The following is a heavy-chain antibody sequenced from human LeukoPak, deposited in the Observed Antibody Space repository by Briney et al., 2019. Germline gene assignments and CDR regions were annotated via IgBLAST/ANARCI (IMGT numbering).Heavy chain of an antibody. CDR2: IGGSGGNT. CDR1: GFTFSSAP. CDR3: AQWHTVDY. Sequence: PGGSLRLSWAASGFTFSSAPLSWVRKAPGKGLEWVSVIGGSGGNTNYADSVRGRFTISRDNSKNTLYLQMNSLRAEDTAVYYCAQWHTVDYWGQGTLVTVSS. D-gene: IGHD2-8*01. J-gene: IGHJ4*02. V-gene: IGHV3-23*01.